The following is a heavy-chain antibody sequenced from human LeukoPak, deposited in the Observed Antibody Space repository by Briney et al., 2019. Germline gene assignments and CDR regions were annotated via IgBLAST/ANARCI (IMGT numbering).Heavy chain of an antibody. CDR3: ARSVDYFDSGGYYWGSTKIDP. CDR1: GGSISSSSYY. CDR2: ISYSGST. V-gene: IGHV4-39*01. J-gene: IGHJ5*02. Sequence: SETLSLTCTVSGGSISSSSYYWGWIRQSPVKGLEWIGSISYSGSTYYNPSLKSRVTISVDTSKNQFSLNLNSVTAADTAVYFCARSVDYFDSGGYYWGSTKIDPWGQGTLVTVSS. D-gene: IGHD3-22*01.